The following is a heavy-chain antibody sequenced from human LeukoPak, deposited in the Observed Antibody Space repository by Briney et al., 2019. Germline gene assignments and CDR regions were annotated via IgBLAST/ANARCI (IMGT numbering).Heavy chain of an antibody. CDR2: IKQDGSEK. V-gene: IGHV3-7*01. CDR3: ARDLREMATILAFDY. D-gene: IGHD5-24*01. Sequence: GGSLRLSCAVSGFTFRSYWMSWVRQAPGKGLEWVANIKQDGSEKYYVDSVKGRFTISRDNAKNSLYLQMNSLRAEDTAVYSRARDLREMATILAFDYWGQGTLVTVSS. CDR1: GFTFRSYW. J-gene: IGHJ4*02.